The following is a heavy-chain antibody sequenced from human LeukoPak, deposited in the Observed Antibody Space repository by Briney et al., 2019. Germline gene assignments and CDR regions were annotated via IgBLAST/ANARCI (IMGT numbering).Heavy chain of an antibody. V-gene: IGHV4-4*02. CDR1: GGSISSSNW. D-gene: IGHD6-19*01. J-gene: IGHJ4*02. Sequence: SETLSRTCAVSGGSISSSNWWSWVRQPPGKGLEWIGEIYHSGSTNYNPSLKSRVTISVDKSKNQFSLKLSSVTAADTAVYYCARAASSGWSPLGYWGQGTLVTVSS. CDR3: ARAASSGWSPLGY. CDR2: IYHSGST.